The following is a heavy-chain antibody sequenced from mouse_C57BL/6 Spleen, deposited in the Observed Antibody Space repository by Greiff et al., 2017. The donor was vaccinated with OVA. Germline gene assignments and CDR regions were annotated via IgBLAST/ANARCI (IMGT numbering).Heavy chain of an antibody. CDR3: ARLYDDDVWYFDV. CDR1: GYTFTDYN. V-gene: IGHV1-18*01. D-gene: IGHD2-4*01. CDR2: INPNNGGT. Sequence: VQLQQSGPELVQPGASVKIPCKASGYTFTDYNMDWVKQSHGKSLEWIGDINPNNGGTIYTPKFKGKATLTVDTSSSTAYMELRSLTSEDTAVYYCARLYDDDVWYFDVWGTGTTVTVSS. J-gene: IGHJ1*03.